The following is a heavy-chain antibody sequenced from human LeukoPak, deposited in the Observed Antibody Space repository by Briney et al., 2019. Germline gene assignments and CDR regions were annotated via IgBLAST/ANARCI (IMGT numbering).Heavy chain of an antibody. V-gene: IGHV3-30-3*01. D-gene: IGHD3-10*01. Sequence: QTGGSLRLSCAASGFTFSSYAMHWVRQAQGKGLEWVAVISYDGSNKYYADSVKGRFTISRDNSKNTLYLQMNSLRAEDTAVYYCARGKYYYGSGSYISGMDVWGQGTTVTVSS. J-gene: IGHJ6*02. CDR1: GFTFSSYA. CDR2: ISYDGSNK. CDR3: ARGKYYYGSGSYISGMDV.